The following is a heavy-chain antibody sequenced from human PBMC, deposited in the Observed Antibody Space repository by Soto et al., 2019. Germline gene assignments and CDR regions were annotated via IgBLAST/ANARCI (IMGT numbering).Heavy chain of an antibody. CDR2: INPDSGGT. V-gene: IGHV1-2*02. Sequence: ASVKVSCKASGYTFTGYYMHWVRQAPGQGLEWMGWINPDSGGTNYAQKFQGRVTMTRGTSISTAYMELSRLRSDDTAVYYCAKDSYYDNNNSYYFDYWGQGTLVTVSS. CDR3: AKDSYYDNNNSYYFDY. J-gene: IGHJ4*01. CDR1: GYTFTGYY. D-gene: IGHD3-16*01.